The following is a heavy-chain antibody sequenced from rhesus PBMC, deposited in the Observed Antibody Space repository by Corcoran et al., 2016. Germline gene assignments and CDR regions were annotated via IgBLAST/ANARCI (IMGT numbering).Heavy chain of an antibody. Sequence: EGQLVEPGGGLVQPGGSLRLPCEAAGFTFSNVWMNWVRQAPGKGLEWVARIKSKADGGTADYAASVKGRFTISRDDSKNTLYLQMNSLKTEDTAVYYCTTEYSGSWNRVFDYWGQGVLVTVSS. CDR1: GFTFSNVW. V-gene: IGHV3-30*01. CDR3: TTEYSGSWNRVFDY. J-gene: IGHJ4*01. CDR2: IKSKADGGTA. D-gene: IGHD6-25*01.